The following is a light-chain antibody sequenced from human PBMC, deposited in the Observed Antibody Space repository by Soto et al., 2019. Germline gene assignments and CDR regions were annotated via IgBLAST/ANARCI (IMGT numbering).Light chain of an antibody. CDR3: QQYDNWTPWT. V-gene: IGKV3-15*01. Sequence: EIVMTQSPATLSLSPGERATLSCRASQSVASNLAWYQQKPGQAPRLLIYGASNRATGIPARFSGSGSGTEFTLTINSLQSEDFAVYYCQQYDNWTPWTFGQGTKVEIK. CDR2: GAS. CDR1: QSVASN. J-gene: IGKJ1*01.